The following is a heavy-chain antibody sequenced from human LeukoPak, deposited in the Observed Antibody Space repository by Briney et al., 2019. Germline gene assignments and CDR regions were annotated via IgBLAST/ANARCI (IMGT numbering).Heavy chain of an antibody. D-gene: IGHD3-9*01. Sequence: ASVKVSCKASGYTCTTYGLSWVRQAPGQGLEWPGWISTYDDNIKYAQSLQGRLTLTIDTSTSTAYMELRSLTSDDTAVYYCARETYSNILTGTDYWGPGTLVTVSS. J-gene: IGHJ4*02. CDR2: ISTYDDNI. CDR1: GYTCTTYG. V-gene: IGHV1-18*01. CDR3: ARETYSNILTGTDY.